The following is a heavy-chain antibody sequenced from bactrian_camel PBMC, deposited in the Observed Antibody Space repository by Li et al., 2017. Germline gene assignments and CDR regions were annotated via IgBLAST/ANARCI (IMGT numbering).Heavy chain of an antibody. CDR1: GFTFSSYY. D-gene: IGHD2*01. CDR3: AAPRQPAYCSGGRIGPIRNYEYNY. CDR2: IYRDGTYT. J-gene: IGHJ4*01. Sequence: QVQLVESGGGLVQPRGSLRLSCAASGFTFSSYYMMSWVRQAPGKGLEWVSSIYRDGTYTYYSDSVRGRFTISKDNAKNTLYLQMNSLKPEDTAMYYCAAPRQPAYCSGGRIGPIRNYEYNYWGQGTQVTVS. V-gene: IGHV3-2*01.